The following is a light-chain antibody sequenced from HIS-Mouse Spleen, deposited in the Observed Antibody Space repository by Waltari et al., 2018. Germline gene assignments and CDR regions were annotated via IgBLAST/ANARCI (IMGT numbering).Light chain of an antibody. CDR2: EGS. CDR3: CSYAGSSTFVVV. CDR1: SSDVGRYNL. Sequence: QSALTQPASVSGSPGQSITISCTGTSSDVGRYNLVSWYQQHPGKAPILMIYEGSKRPSGVSNRFSGSKSGNTASLTISGLQAEDEADYYCCSYAGSSTFVVVFGGGTKLTVL. J-gene: IGLJ2*01. V-gene: IGLV2-23*03.